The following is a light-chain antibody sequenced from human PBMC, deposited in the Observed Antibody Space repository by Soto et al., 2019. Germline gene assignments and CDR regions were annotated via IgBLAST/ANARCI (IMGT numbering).Light chain of an antibody. J-gene: IGKJ1*01. V-gene: IGKV3-11*01. Sequence: EIVLTQSPATLSLSPGERATLSCRASQSVSSYLAWYQQKPGQAPRLLIYDASNRATGIPARFSGSGSGTDFTLPISSLEHEDVAVYYCQQRSNWPPWTFGQGTKVEIK. CDR3: QQRSNWPPWT. CDR2: DAS. CDR1: QSVSSY.